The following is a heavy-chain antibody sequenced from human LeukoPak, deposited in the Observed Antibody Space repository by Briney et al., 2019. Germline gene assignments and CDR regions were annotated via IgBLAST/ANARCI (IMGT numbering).Heavy chain of an antibody. D-gene: IGHD1-7*01. V-gene: IGHV4-59*01. J-gene: IGHJ6*02. CDR2: IYYSGST. CDR3: ARDNWNYGSSMDV. CDR1: GGSISSYY. Sequence: SETLSLTCTVSGGSISSYYWSWIRQPPGKGLEWIGYIYYSGSTNYNPSLKSRVTISVDTSKNQFSLELSSVTAADTAVYYCARDNWNYGSSMDVWGQGTTVTVSS.